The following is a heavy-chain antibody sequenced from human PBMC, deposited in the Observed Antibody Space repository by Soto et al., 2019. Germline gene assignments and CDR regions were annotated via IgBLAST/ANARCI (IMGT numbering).Heavy chain of an antibody. V-gene: IGHV3-30*18. CDR2: ISYDGSNK. CDR3: AKEIGTPYFDY. Sequence: GGSLRPSCAASGFTFSSYGMHWVRQAPGKGLEWVAVISYDGSNKYYADSVKGRFTISRDNSKNTLYLQMNSLRAEDTAVYYCAKEIGTPYFDYWGQGTLVTVSS. CDR1: GFTFSSYG. J-gene: IGHJ4*02. D-gene: IGHD1-1*01.